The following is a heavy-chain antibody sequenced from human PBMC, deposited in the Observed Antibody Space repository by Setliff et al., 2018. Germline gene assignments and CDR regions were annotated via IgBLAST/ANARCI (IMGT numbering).Heavy chain of an antibody. CDR3: ARRGMSSSCFQGYFDY. V-gene: IGHV4-31*03. CDR1: GGPISSGGYY. J-gene: IGHJ4*02. CDR2: IYYSGST. D-gene: IGHD6-13*01. Sequence: SETLSLTCTVSGGPISSGGYYWSWTRQHPGKGLEWIGYIYYSGSTYYNPSLKSRVTISVDTSKNQFSLKLCSVTAADTAVYYCARRGMSSSCFQGYFDYWGQGTLVNSPQ.